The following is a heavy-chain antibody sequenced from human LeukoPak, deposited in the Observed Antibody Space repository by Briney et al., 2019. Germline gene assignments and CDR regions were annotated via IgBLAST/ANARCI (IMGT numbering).Heavy chain of an antibody. CDR1: GGSFSGYY. Sequence: SETLSLTCAVYGGSFSGYYWSWIRQPPGKGLEWIGEINHSGSTNYNPSLKSRVTISVDTSKNQFSLKLSSVTAADTAVYYCARHASATIFGVVPSFNWFDPWGRGTLVTVSS. J-gene: IGHJ5*02. CDR3: ARHASATIFGVVPSFNWFDP. CDR2: INHSGST. D-gene: IGHD3-3*01. V-gene: IGHV4-34*01.